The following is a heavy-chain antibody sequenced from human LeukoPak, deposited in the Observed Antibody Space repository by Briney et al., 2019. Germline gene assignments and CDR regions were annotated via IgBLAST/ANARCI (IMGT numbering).Heavy chain of an antibody. Sequence: GGSLRLSCAASGFTFSSYAMHWVRQAPGKGLEWVAVISYDGSNKYYADSVKGRFTISRDNSKNTLYLQMNSLRAEDTAVYYCARDFRSIAAAGPVFDYWGQGTLVTVSS. J-gene: IGHJ4*02. CDR1: GFTFSSYA. CDR3: ARDFRSIAAAGPVFDY. V-gene: IGHV3-30-3*01. CDR2: ISYDGSNK. D-gene: IGHD6-13*01.